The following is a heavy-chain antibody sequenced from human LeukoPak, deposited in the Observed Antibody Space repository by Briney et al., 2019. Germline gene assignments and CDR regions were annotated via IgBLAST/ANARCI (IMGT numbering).Heavy chain of an antibody. D-gene: IGHD2-2*01. CDR2: ISAYNRNT. J-gene: IGHJ5*02. CDR3: ARGGPAANWFDP. Sequence: ASVKVSCKASGYTFTNYGVTWVRQAPGQGLEWMGWISAYNRNTNYAQKLQGRVTMTTDTSTSTAYMELGSLRCDDTAVYYCARGGPAANWFDPWGQGTLVTVSS. V-gene: IGHV1-18*01. CDR1: GYTFTNYG.